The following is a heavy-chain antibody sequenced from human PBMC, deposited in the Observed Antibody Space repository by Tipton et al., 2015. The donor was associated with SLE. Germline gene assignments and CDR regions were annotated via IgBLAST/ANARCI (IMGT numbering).Heavy chain of an antibody. J-gene: IGHJ3*02. CDR2: IYYIGTT. V-gene: IGHV4-39*07. Sequence: LRLSCTVSGGSISSSNYYWAWIRQPPGKGLEWIGTIYYIGTTYYNPSLKSRLTISIDTSKNQFSLKVTSLTAADTATYFCARTLLPDSQGAFDIWGQGTMVTVSS. CDR1: GGSISSSNYY. CDR3: ARTLLPDSQGAFDI. D-gene: IGHD1-26*01.